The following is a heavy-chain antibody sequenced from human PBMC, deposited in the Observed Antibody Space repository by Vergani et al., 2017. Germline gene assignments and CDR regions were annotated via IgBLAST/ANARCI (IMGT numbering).Heavy chain of an antibody. CDR2: INAGNGNT. Sequence: QVQLVQSGAEVKKPGASVKVSCKASGYTFTSYAMHWVRQAPGQRLEWMGWINAGNGNTKYSQKFQGRVTITRDTSASTAYMELSSLRSEDTAVYYCAREGFYDYVWGSYRLRGGYYFDCCGEGTLVTVSS. V-gene: IGHV1-3*01. CDR3: AREGFYDYVWGSYRLRGGYYFDC. CDR1: GYTFTSYA. J-gene: IGHJ4*02. D-gene: IGHD3-16*02.